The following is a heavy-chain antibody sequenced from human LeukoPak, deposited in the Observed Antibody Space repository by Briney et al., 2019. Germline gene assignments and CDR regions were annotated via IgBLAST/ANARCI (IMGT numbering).Heavy chain of an antibody. CDR1: GFTFSSYW. J-gene: IGHJ3*02. Sequence: GGSLRLSCAASGFTFSSYWMSWVRQAPGKGLEWEANIKQDGSEKYYVDSVKGRFTISRDNAKNSLYLQMNSLRAEDTAVYYCARDIGLEAFDIWGQGTMVTVSS. D-gene: IGHD1-1*01. CDR2: IKQDGSEK. CDR3: ARDIGLEAFDI. V-gene: IGHV3-7*03.